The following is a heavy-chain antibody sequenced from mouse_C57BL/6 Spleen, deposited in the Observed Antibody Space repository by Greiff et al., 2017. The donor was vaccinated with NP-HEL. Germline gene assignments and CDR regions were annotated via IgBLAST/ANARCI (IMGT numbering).Heavy chain of an antibody. CDR3: ARGIRPRSFDY. CDR1: GYAFSSYW. Sequence: VQRVESGAELVKPGASVKISCKASGYAFSSYWMNWVKQRPGKGLEWIGQIYPGDGDTNYNGKFKGKATLTADKSSSTAYMQLSSLTSEDSAVYFCARGIRPRSFDYWGQGTTLTVSS. D-gene: IGHD2-4*01. J-gene: IGHJ2*01. CDR2: IYPGDGDT. V-gene: IGHV1-80*01.